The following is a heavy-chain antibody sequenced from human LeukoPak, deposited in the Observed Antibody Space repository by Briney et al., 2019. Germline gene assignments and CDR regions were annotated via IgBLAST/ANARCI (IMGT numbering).Heavy chain of an antibody. CDR2: IFYSGST. CDR1: GDSISSSSYY. D-gene: IGHD4-17*01. CDR3: ARGYGDYAWFDP. J-gene: IGHJ5*02. V-gene: IGHV4-39*07. Sequence: SETLSLTCTVSGDSISSSSYYWGWIRQPPGKALEWIGNIFYSGSTYYSPSLKSRVTISLDTSRNQFSLKLSSVTAADTAVYYCARGYGDYAWFDPWGQGTLVTVSS.